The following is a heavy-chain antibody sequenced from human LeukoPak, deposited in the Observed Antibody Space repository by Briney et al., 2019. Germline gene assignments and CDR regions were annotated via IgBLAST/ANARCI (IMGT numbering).Heavy chain of an antibody. CDR1: GGSISSYY. CDR3: ASQTRTDYYDSSGQSMDY. V-gene: IGHV4-4*07. D-gene: IGHD3-22*01. CDR2: IYTSGST. J-gene: IGHJ4*02. Sequence: SETLSLTCTVSGGSISSYYWSWIRQPAGKGLEWIGRIYTSGSTNYNPSLKSRVTISVDTSKNQFSLKLSSVTAADTAVYYCASQTRTDYYDSSGQSMDYWGQGTLVTVSS.